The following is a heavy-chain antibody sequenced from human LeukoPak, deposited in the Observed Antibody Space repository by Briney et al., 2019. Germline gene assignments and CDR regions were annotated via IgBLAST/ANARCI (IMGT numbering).Heavy chain of an antibody. Sequence: SETLSLTCALSGGSISDYFWNWIRQPAGKGLEWIGRVYSTGATNYNPSIKSRVTMSVDTSRNYVSLNVSSVTAADTAVYYCARTSGNYYWESHFDYWRLGTLVSVSS. J-gene: IGHJ4*02. CDR3: ARTSGNYYWESHFDY. V-gene: IGHV4-4*07. D-gene: IGHD1-26*01. CDR2: VYSTGAT. CDR1: GGSISDYF.